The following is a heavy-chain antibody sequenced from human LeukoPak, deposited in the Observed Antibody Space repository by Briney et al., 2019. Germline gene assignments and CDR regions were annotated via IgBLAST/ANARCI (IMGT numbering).Heavy chain of an antibody. D-gene: IGHD2-21*02. V-gene: IGHV3-53*01. CDR2: IYISGST. Sequence: GGSLRLSCAASGVTVSDNYMSWGCQAPGEGLGWVSTIYISGSTYYANSVKGRSTISSDTSKNTLDLQINALGAEDPAAYYCPRGGGAFCGSDCHRNFDFWGQGTLVTVSS. CDR3: PRGGGAFCGSDCHRNFDF. J-gene: IGHJ4*02. CDR1: GVTVSDNY.